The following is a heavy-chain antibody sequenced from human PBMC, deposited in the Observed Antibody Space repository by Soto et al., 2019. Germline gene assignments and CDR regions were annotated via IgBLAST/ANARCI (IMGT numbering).Heavy chain of an antibody. CDR1: GFTFSSYG. V-gene: IGHV3-30*18. CDR3: AKDPTGDLEFDY. J-gene: IGHJ4*02. D-gene: IGHD2-21*02. Sequence: QVQLVESGGGVVQPGRSLRLSCAASGFTFSSYGMHWVRQAPGKGLEWVAVISYDGSNKYYAYSVKGRFTISRDNSKNTLYLQMNSLRAEDTAVYYCAKDPTGDLEFDYCGQGTLVTVSS. CDR2: ISYDGSNK.